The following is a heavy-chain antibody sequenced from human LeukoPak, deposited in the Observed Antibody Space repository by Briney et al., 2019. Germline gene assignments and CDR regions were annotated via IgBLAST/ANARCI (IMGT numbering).Heavy chain of an antibody. J-gene: IGHJ4*02. CDR3: ARGGLGYCSSTSCYRMGY. CDR1: GYTFTGYY. Sequence: GASVKVSCKASGYTFTGYYMRWVRQAPGQGLEWMGWINPNSGGTNYAQKFQGRVTMTRDTSISTAYMELSRLRSDDTAVYYCARGGLGYCSSTSCYRMGYWGQGTLVTVSS. CDR2: INPNSGGT. D-gene: IGHD2-2*01. V-gene: IGHV1-2*02.